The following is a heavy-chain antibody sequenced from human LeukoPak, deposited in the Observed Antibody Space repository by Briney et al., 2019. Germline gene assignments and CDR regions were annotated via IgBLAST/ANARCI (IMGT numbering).Heavy chain of an antibody. D-gene: IGHD3-22*01. Sequence: GGSLRLSCVVSGFTFSSYGMHWVRQAPGKGLEWVALICYDGSNKYYADSVKGRFTISRDNSKNTLYLQMNSLRADDTAVYYCARDVFTTYDTGGGYFDYGGQGTLVTVSS. CDR3: ARDVFTTYDTGGGYFDY. V-gene: IGHV3-33*01. CDR1: GFTFSSYG. CDR2: ICYDGSNK. J-gene: IGHJ4*02.